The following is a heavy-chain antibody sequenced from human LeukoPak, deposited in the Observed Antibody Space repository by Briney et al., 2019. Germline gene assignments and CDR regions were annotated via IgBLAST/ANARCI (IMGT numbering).Heavy chain of an antibody. CDR1: GFTFSSYS. CDR3: ARGGVTTYGYEF. CDR2: ISPSSGYI. J-gene: IGHJ4*02. D-gene: IGHD4-17*01. Sequence: GGSLRLSCAASGFTFSSYSMNWVRQAPGKGLEWVSSISPSSGYIYYGDSVKGRFTISRDDAKNSLCLQMNSLRAEDTAVYYCARGGVTTYGYEFWGQGAPVTVSS. V-gene: IGHV3-21*06.